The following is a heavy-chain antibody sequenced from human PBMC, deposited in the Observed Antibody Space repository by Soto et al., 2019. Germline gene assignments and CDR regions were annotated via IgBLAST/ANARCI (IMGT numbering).Heavy chain of an antibody. CDR2: TYYRSKWYN. D-gene: IGHD6-19*01. J-gene: IGHJ5*02. CDR3: ARARAPQWLVRIVNWFDP. Sequence: PSQTLSLTCAISGDSVSSNSAAWNWIRQSPSRGLEWLGRTYYRSKWYNDYAVSVKSRITINPDTSKNQFSLQLNSVTPEDTAVYYCARARAPQWLVRIVNWFDPWGQGTMVTVYS. V-gene: IGHV6-1*01. CDR1: GDSVSSNSAA.